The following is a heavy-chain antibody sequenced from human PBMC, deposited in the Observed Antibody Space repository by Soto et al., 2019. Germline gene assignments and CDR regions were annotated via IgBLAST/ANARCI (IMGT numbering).Heavy chain of an antibody. CDR2: IIQMAGLA. V-gene: IGHV1-69*04. CDR3: AGGHGGYRYAFDS. D-gene: IGHD5-12*01. J-gene: IGHJ3*02. CDR1: GGIFSSYS. Sequence: QVQLVQSGAEVKKPGSSVKVSCKASGGIFSSYSISWVRQAPEQGLEWMGRIIQMAGLADYAQRFQGRATITADESASTAYMELTSLTSEDTGIYYCAGGHGGYRYAFDSWGQGTMVSVSS.